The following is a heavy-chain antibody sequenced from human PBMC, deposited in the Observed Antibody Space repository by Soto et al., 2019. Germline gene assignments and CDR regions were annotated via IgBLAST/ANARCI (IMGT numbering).Heavy chain of an antibody. CDR3: ARRLQSSEIFDI. D-gene: IGHD4-4*01. CDR2: IYPGDSDT. V-gene: IGHV5-51*01. CDR1: GYSFLSYW. Sequence: LGESLKISCQGSGYSFLSYWIGWVRQVPGKGLEWMGIIYPGDSDTRYSPSFQGQVTISADKAISTAYLQWSRLKASDTAIYYCARRLQSSEIFDIWGQGPMVTVSS. J-gene: IGHJ3*02.